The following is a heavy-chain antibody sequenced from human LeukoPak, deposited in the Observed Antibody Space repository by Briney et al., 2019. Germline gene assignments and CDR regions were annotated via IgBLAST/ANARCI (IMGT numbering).Heavy chain of an antibody. Sequence: GASVKVSCKASGGTFSSYAISWVRQAPGQGLEWMGGIIPIFGTANYAQKFQGRVTMTRNTSISTAYMELSSLRSEDTAVYYCARVQDSSGPHNEFDYWGQGTLVTVSS. CDR2: IIPIFGTA. CDR1: GGTFSSYA. CDR3: ARVQDSSGPHNEFDY. D-gene: IGHD3-22*01. J-gene: IGHJ4*02. V-gene: IGHV1-69*05.